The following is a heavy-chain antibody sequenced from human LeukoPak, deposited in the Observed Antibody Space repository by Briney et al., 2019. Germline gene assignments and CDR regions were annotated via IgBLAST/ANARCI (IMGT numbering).Heavy chain of an antibody. CDR2: IYSGGST. J-gene: IGHJ4*02. V-gene: IGHV3-53*04. CDR1: GFTVSSNY. Sequence: PGGSLRLSCAASGFTVSSNYMSWVRQAPGKGLEWVSVIYSGGSTYYADSVKGRFTISRHNSKNTLYLQMNSLRAEDTAEYYCAREGDYGDYGLGYWGQGTLVTVSS. D-gene: IGHD4-17*01. CDR3: AREGDYGDYGLGY.